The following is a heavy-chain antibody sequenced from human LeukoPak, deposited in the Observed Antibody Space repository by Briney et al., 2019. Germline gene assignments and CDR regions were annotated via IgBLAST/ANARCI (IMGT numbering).Heavy chain of an antibody. Sequence: GGSLRLSCAASGFTFDRYSMNWVRQAPGRGLEWVSTISGNGYSTFYADSVKGRFTISRDNSNNTLYLQMNALRADDAALYYCARDLLRFGESSVGWGQGSLATVSS. D-gene: IGHD3-10*01. CDR2: ISGNGYST. CDR3: ARDLLRFGESSVG. CDR1: GFTFDRYS. J-gene: IGHJ4*02. V-gene: IGHV3-23*01.